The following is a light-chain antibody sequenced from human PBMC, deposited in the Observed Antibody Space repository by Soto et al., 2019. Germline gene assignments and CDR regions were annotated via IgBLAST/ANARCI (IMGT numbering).Light chain of an antibody. CDR1: QSITTF. J-gene: IGKJ2*01. Sequence: DIQMTQSPSTLSASIGDRVTITCRASQSITTFLAWYQQKPGKAPQILIYDASKLEPGVPSRLSGGGSGTEFTLTISSLQPEDFATYYCQQSYSTPYTFGQGTKLEIK. CDR3: QQSYSTPYT. V-gene: IGKV1-5*01. CDR2: DAS.